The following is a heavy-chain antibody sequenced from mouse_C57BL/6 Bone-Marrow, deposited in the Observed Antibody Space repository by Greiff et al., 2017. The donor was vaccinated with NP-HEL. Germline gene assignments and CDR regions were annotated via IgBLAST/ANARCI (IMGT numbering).Heavy chain of an antibody. CDR1: GYSFTGYF. Sequence: DVKLVESGPELVKPGDSVKISCKASGYSFTGYFMNWVMQSHGKSLEWIGRINPYNGDTFYNQKFKGKATLTVDKSSSTAHMELRSLTSEDSAVYYCARWLLLRYAMDYWGQGTSVTVSS. CDR3: ARWLLLRYAMDY. V-gene: IGHV1-20*01. D-gene: IGHD1-1*01. J-gene: IGHJ4*01. CDR2: INPYNGDT.